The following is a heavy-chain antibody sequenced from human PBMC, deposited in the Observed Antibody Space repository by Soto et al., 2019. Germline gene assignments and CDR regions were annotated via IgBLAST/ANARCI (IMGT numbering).Heavy chain of an antibody. CDR3: ANSENRYKWEDGGGDFDY. CDR1: GFTFDDYA. J-gene: IGHJ4*02. D-gene: IGHD1-20*01. Sequence: EVQLVESGGGLVQPGRSLRLSCAASGFTFDDYAMHWVRQAPGKGLEWVSGISWNSGSIGYADSVKGRFTISIDNAKKPLDLQINFSGAEDAALYYCANSENRYKWEDGGGDFDYWGQGTLVTVCS. CDR2: ISWNSGSI. V-gene: IGHV3-9*01.